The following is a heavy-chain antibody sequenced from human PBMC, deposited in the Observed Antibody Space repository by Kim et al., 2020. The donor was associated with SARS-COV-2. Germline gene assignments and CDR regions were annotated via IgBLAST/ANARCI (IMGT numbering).Heavy chain of an antibody. CDR1: GGSISSSNW. CDR3: ASWGRLAAAGTGFRDY. D-gene: IGHD6-13*01. Sequence: SETLSLTCAVSGGSISSSNWWSWVRQPPGKGLEWIGEIYHSGSTNYNPSLKSRVTISVDKSKNQFSLKLSSVTAADTAVYYCASWGRLAAAGTGFRDYWGQGTLVTVSS. V-gene: IGHV4-4*02. J-gene: IGHJ4*02. CDR2: IYHSGST.